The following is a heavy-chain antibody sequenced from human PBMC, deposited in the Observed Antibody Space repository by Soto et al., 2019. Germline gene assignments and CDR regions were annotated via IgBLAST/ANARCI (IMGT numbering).Heavy chain of an antibody. CDR2: FDPEDGET. CDR1: GYTLTELS. CDR3: AAYDFWSRGGIAVAGTNFGFDY. J-gene: IGHJ4*02. Sequence: ASVKVSCKVSGYTLTELSMHWVRQAPGKGLEWMGGFDPEDGETIYAQRFQGRVTMTEDTSTDTAYMELSSLRSEDTAVYYCAAYDFWSRGGIAVAGTNFGFDYWGQAPLVTVSS. D-gene: IGHD6-19*01. V-gene: IGHV1-24*01.